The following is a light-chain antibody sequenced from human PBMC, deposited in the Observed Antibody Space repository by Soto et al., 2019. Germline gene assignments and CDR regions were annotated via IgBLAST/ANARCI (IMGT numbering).Light chain of an antibody. J-gene: IGLJ1*01. CDR3: SSYTSSSSLWV. Sequence: SALTQPASVSGSPGQSITISCTGTSSDVGGYNYVSWYQQHPGKAPKLMIYDVSNRPSGVSNRFSGSKSGNTASLTMSGLQAEDEADYYCSSYTSSSSLWVFGTGTKLTVL. CDR1: SSDVGGYNY. CDR2: DVS. V-gene: IGLV2-14*01.